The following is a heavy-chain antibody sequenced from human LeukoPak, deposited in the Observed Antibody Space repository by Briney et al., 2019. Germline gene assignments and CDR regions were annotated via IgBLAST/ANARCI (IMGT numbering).Heavy chain of an antibody. J-gene: IGHJ4*02. Sequence: GSLRLPCAASGFTFSSYWMSWVRQAPGKGLEWVSGISGSGGNTYNADYVKGRFTISRDNSKNTLYLQMNSLRAEDTAIYYCAKDPLDYWGQGTLVTVSS. V-gene: IGHV3-23*01. CDR3: AKDPLDY. CDR2: ISGSGGNT. CDR1: GFTFSSYW.